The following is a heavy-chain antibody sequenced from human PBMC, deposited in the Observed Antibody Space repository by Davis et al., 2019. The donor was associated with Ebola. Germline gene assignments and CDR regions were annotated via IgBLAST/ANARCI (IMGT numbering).Heavy chain of an antibody. CDR2: IWFDGSNK. CDR1: GFTFSSYG. Sequence: GESLKISCAASGFTFSSYGMHWVRQAPGKGLEWVAVIWFDGSNKYYADPVKGRFTIPRDNSKNTLYLQMNSLRAEDTAVYYCAREVVVTAIHYYGMDVWGQGTTVTVSS. J-gene: IGHJ6*02. D-gene: IGHD2-21*02. V-gene: IGHV3-33*01. CDR3: AREVVVTAIHYYGMDV.